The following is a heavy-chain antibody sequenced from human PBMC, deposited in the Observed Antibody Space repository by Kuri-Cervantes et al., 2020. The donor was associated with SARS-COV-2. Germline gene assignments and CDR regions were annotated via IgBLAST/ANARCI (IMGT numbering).Heavy chain of an antibody. Sequence: ESLKISCSASGFTFSSYWMSWVRQAPGKGLEWIGEINHSGSTNYNPSLKSRVTISVDTSKNQFSLKLSSVTAADTAVYYCARDPSFGFGESRAPIDYWGQGTLVTVSS. CDR3: ARDPSFGFGESRAPIDY. CDR2: INHSGST. J-gene: IGHJ4*02. V-gene: IGHV4-34*01. D-gene: IGHD3-10*01. CDR1: GFTFSSYW.